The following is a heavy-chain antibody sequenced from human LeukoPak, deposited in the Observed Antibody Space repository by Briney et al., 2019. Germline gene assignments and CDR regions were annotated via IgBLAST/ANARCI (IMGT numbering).Heavy chain of an antibody. CDR1: GGPFRGYY. J-gene: IGHJ4*02. Sequence: SETLSLTCAVYGGPFRGYYWSWIPQPPGKGLEGIGEINHSGSTNYNPSLKSRVTISVVTSKNQFSLKLSSVTAADTAVYYCARDPIYDFWSGYYSVWGQGTLVTVSS. V-gene: IGHV4-34*01. D-gene: IGHD3-3*01. CDR3: ARDPIYDFWSGYYSV. CDR2: INHSGST.